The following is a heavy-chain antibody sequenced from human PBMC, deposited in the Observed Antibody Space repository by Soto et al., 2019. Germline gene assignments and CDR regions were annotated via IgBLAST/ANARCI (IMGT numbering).Heavy chain of an antibody. J-gene: IGHJ4*02. D-gene: IGHD1-26*01. CDR3: TTDPTSRRGGY. V-gene: IGHV3-15*07. CDR2: IKSTPDGGTA. Sequence: EGQLVESGGGLVKPGGSLRLSCAASGFNFNDAWMNWVRQAPGKGPEWVGRIKSTPDGGTADYAAPVKGRFTISRDDSKTTVYLEMNSLKIADTAVYYCTTDPTSRRGGYWGQGTLVTVSS. CDR1: GFNFNDAW.